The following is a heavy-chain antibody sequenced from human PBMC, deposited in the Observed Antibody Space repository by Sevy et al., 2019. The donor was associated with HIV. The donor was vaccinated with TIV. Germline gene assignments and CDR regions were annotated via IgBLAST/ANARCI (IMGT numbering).Heavy chain of an antibody. D-gene: IGHD3-10*01. CDR2: ISYDGGNE. J-gene: IGHJ5*02. Sequence: GGSLRLSCTASGFTFSSYGMHWVRQAPGKGLEWVAVISYDGGNEYYADSVKGRFTISRDNSKNTLFLQMNSLSAEDTAVYYCAKESLSSITMIRGVPKYNCFDPWGQGTLVTVSS. CDR1: GFTFSSYG. V-gene: IGHV3-30*18. CDR3: AKESLSSITMIRGVPKYNCFDP.